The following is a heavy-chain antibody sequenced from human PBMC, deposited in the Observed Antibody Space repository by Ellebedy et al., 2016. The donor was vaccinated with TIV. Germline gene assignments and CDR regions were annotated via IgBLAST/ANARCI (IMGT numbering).Heavy chain of an antibody. J-gene: IGHJ6*02. CDR1: GFTFDDYA. V-gene: IGHV3-9*01. D-gene: IGHD5-18*01. CDR3: AREGDTAMVHGMDV. CDR2: ISWNSGSI. Sequence: SLKISCAASGFTFDDYAMHWVRQAPGKGLEWVSGISWNSGSIGYADSVKGRFPISRDNAKNSLYLQMNSLRAEDTAVYYCAREGDTAMVHGMDVWGQGTTVTVSS.